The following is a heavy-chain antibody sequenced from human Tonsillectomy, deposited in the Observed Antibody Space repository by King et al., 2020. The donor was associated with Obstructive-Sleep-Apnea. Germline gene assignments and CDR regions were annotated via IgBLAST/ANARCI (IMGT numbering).Heavy chain of an antibody. D-gene: IGHD3-22*01. J-gene: IGHJ4*02. CDR3: AFSEYESSGPFDY. CDR2: INPNSGGT. CDR1: GYTFTGYY. Sequence: QLVQSGAEVKKPGASVKVSCKASGYTFTGYYIHWVRQAPGQGLEWMGWINPNSGGTNYAQKFQGRVTMTRDTSLSTAYMELSRLRSDDTSVYYCAFSEYESSGPFDYWGQGTLVTVSS. V-gene: IGHV1-2*02.